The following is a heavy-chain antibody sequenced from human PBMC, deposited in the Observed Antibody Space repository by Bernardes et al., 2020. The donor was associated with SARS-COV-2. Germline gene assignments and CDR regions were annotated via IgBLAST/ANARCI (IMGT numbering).Heavy chain of an antibody. CDR3: ARDAQWLARGGFDY. J-gene: IGHJ4*02. Sequence: GGSLRLSCAASGFTFSTYSMNWVRQAPGKGLEWVSYISGGSGTIYYADSVKGRFTISRDNAKNSLYLQMNSLRAEDTAVYYCARDAQWLARGGFDYWGQGTLVTVSS. CDR2: ISGGSGTI. D-gene: IGHD6-19*01. V-gene: IGHV3-48*04. CDR1: GFTFSTYS.